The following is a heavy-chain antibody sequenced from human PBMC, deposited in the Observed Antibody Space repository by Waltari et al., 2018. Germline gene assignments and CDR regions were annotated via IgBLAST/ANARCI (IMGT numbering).Heavy chain of an antibody. CDR2: INLDGDVK. D-gene: IGHD3-22*01. Sequence: EVQLVEFGGAWVQPGGSLRLSCAASGFSLSGYWRNWVRQAPGKGLEWVAIINLDGDVKHYVDSGKGRFTISRDNIKNSLYLQMNSLRAEDTAVYYCARGQGYLIDYWGQGTLVTVSS. V-gene: IGHV3-7*01. CDR1: GFSLSGYW. J-gene: IGHJ4*02. CDR3: ARGQGYLIDY.